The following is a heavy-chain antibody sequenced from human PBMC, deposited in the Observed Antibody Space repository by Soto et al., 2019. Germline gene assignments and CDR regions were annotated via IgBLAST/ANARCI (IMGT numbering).Heavy chain of an antibody. CDR2: ISYDGNNK. J-gene: IGHJ5*02. V-gene: IGHV3-30-3*01. CDR1: GFTFSSYA. Sequence: LRLSCAASGFTFSSYAMHWVRQAPGKGLEWVTVISYDGNNKYYADSVEGRFTISRDNSKNTLYLQMNSLRTEDTGVYYCARSQQTTVTSPFADPWGQGTLVTVSS. CDR3: ARSQQTTVTSPFADP. D-gene: IGHD4-17*01.